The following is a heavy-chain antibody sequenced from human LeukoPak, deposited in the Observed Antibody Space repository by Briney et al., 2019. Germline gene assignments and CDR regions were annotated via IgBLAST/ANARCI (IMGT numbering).Heavy chain of an antibody. D-gene: IGHD6-13*01. J-gene: IGHJ4*02. CDR3: ARVAEAAAFDS. Sequence: GGSLRLSCAASGFTVSSNYMSWVRQAPGKGLEWVSSISSNSRHIYYADSMRGRFTISRDNAKNSLYLQMNSLKPEDTAVCYCARVAEAAAFDSWGQGTLVTVSS. V-gene: IGHV3-21*06. CDR1: GFTVSSNY. CDR2: ISSNSRHI.